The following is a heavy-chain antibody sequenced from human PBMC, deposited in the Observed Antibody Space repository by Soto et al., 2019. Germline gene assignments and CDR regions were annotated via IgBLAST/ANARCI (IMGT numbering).Heavy chain of an antibody. V-gene: IGHV3-23*01. CDR1: GFTFSSYA. CDR3: EKDLVAGTHTYYFDS. J-gene: IGHJ4*02. CDR2: ISGSGGGST. D-gene: IGHD6-19*01. Sequence: GGSLRLSCAASGFTFSSYAMSWVRQAPGKGLEWVPSISGSGGGSTYYADSVKGRFTISRDNSKNTLYLQMNSLRAEDTAVYYCEKDLVAGTHTYYFDSWGQGTSVTVSS.